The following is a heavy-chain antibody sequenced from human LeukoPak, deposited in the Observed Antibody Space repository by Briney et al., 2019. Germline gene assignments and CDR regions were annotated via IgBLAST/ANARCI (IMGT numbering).Heavy chain of an antibody. CDR3: AKATGIAVNFYYGMDV. D-gene: IGHD6-19*01. Sequence: PGRSLRLSCAASGFTFSSYGMHWVRQAPGKGLGGVAVISYDGSNKYYADSVKGRFTFSRDNSKNTLYLQMNSLRAEDTAVYYCAKATGIAVNFYYGMDVWGKGTTVTVSS. V-gene: IGHV3-30*18. CDR1: GFTFSSYG. CDR2: ISYDGSNK. J-gene: IGHJ6*04.